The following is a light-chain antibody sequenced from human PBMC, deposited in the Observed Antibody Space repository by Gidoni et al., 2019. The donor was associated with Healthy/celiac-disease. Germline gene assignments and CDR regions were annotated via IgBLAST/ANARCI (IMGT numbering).Light chain of an antibody. Sequence: VIWMPQSPSLLSASTGDRVTISCRLSQVISSYLAWYQQKPGKAPELLIYAASTLQSGVPSRFSGSGSGTDFTLTISCLQSEDVATYYCQQYYSVPYTFGQGTKLEIK. J-gene: IGKJ2*01. V-gene: IGKV1D-8*01. CDR2: AAS. CDR3: QQYYSVPYT. CDR1: QVISSY.